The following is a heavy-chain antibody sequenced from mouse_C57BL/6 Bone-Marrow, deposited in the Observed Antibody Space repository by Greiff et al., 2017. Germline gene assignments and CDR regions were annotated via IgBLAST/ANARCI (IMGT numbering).Heavy chain of an antibody. CDR3: ARGNFPEF. J-gene: IGHJ1*03. CDR2: IYPGDGDT. Sequence: VKLQQSGPELVKPGASVKISCKASGYAFSSSWMNWVKQRPGKGLEWIGRIYPGDGDTNYNGKFKGKATLTADKSSSTAYMQLSSLTSEDSAVYFCARGNFPEFWGTGTTVTVSS. V-gene: IGHV1-82*01. CDR1: GYAFSSSW.